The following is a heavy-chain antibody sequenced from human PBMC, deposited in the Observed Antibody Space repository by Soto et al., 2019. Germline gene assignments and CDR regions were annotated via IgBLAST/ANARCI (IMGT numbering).Heavy chain of an antibody. CDR1: GFTFSSYW. J-gene: IGHJ4*02. CDR2: INGDGIST. Sequence: PGGSLRLSCAASGFTFSSYWMHWVRQDPEKGLVWVSRINGDGISTSYADSVKGRFTISRDNAKDTLYLHMNSLGAEDTAVYYCARISQGTYCRGGNCYSDYWGQENLVSVSS. D-gene: IGHD2-15*01. V-gene: IGHV3-74*01. CDR3: ARISQGTYCRGGNCYSDY.